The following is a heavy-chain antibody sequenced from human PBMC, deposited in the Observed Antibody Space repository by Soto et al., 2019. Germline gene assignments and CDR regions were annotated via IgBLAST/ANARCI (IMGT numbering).Heavy chain of an antibody. CDR3: AADFPPYYYDSSGYYSAL. CDR1: GFTFTSSA. V-gene: IGHV1-58*01. J-gene: IGHJ4*02. Sequence: SVKVSCKASGFTFTSSAVQWVRQARGQRLEWIGWIVVGSGNTNYAQKFQERVTTTRDMSTSTAYMELSSLRSEDTAVYYCAADFPPYYYDSSGYYSALWGQGTLVTVSS. D-gene: IGHD3-22*01. CDR2: IVVGSGNT.